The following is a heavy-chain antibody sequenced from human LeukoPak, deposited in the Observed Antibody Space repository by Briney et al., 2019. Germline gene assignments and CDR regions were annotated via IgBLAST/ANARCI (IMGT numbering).Heavy chain of an antibody. CDR1: GGSLSNGSYY. CDR3: ARLLRGGNSGYWFDP. J-gene: IGHJ5*02. CDR2: IYNSGKT. D-gene: IGHD4-23*01. V-gene: IGHV4-39*01. Sequence: SETLSLTCTVSGGSLSNGSYYWGWIRQPPGKGLEWIGNIYNSGKTDYNPSLKSRVSISVDTSKNQFSLKLTSVTAADTAVFYCARLLRGGNSGYWFDPWGQGTLLTVSS.